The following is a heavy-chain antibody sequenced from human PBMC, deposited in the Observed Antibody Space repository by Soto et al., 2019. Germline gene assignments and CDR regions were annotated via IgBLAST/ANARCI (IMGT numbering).Heavy chain of an antibody. CDR2: INHSGST. D-gene: IGHD3-22*01. CDR3: ARGFVSSAVSERGNFDY. CDR1: GGSFSGYY. J-gene: IGHJ4*02. Sequence: KQSPTLSLTCAVYGGSFSGYYWSWIRQPPGKGLEWIGEINHSGSTNYNPSLKSRVTISVDTSKNQFSLKLSSVTAADTAVYYCARGFVSSAVSERGNFDYWGQGTLVTVSS. V-gene: IGHV4-34*01.